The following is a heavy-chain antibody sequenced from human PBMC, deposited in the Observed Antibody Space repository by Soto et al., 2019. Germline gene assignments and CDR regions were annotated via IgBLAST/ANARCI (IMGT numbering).Heavy chain of an antibody. D-gene: IGHD3-16*01. CDR3: AKVHYDYIWGSYYEGWFDP. Sequence: GGSLRLSCAASGFTFSSYAMSWVRQAPGKGLEWVSAISGSGGSTYYADSVKGRFTISRDNSKNTLYLQMNSLRAEDTAVYYCAKVHYDYIWGSYYEGWFDPWGQGTLVTVSS. CDR2: ISGSGGST. V-gene: IGHV3-23*01. CDR1: GFTFSSYA. J-gene: IGHJ5*02.